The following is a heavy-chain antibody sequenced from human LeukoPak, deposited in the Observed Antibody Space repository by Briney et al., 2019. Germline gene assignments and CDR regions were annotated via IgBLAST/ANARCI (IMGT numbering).Heavy chain of an antibody. J-gene: IGHJ3*02. Sequence: GGSLRLSCAASGFTFSSYAMSWVRQAPGKGLEWVSAISGSGGSTYYADFVKGRFTISRDNSKNTLYLQMNSLRAEDTAVYYCAKGTTYYYGSGSYFGDAFDIWGQGTMVTVSS. D-gene: IGHD3-10*01. CDR3: AKGTTYYYGSGSYFGDAFDI. CDR1: GFTFSSYA. V-gene: IGHV3-23*01. CDR2: ISGSGGST.